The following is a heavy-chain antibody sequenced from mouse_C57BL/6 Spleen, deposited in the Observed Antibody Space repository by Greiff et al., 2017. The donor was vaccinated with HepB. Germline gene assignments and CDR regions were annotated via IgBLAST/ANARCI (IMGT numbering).Heavy chain of an antibody. J-gene: IGHJ1*03. D-gene: IGHD2-4*01. CDR2: ISYDGSN. CDR3: ARDYDYDYWYFDV. V-gene: IGHV3-6*01. CDR1: GYSITSGYY. Sequence: EVKVEESGPGLVKPSQSLSLTCSVTGYSITSGYYWNWIRQFPGNKLEWMGYISYDGSNNYNPSLKNRISITRDTSKNQFFLKLNSVTTEDTATYYCARDYDYDYWYFDVWGTGTTVTVSS.